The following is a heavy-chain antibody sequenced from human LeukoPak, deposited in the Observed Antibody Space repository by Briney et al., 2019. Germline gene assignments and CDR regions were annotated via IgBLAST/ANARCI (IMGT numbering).Heavy chain of an antibody. CDR2: IYYSGST. V-gene: IGHV4-59*01. J-gene: IGHJ6*03. Sequence: PSETLSLTCTVSGGSISSYYWSWIRQPPGKGLEWIGYIYYSGSTNYNPSLKSRVTISVGTSKNQFSLKLSSVTAADTAVYYCARRIAVQYSGSPRSSYMDVWGKGTTVTVSS. D-gene: IGHD1-26*01. CDR3: ARRIAVQYSGSPRSSYMDV. CDR1: GGSISSYY.